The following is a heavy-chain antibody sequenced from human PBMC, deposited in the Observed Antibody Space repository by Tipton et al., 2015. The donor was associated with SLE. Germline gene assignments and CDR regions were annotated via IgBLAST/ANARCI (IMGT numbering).Heavy chain of an antibody. D-gene: IGHD6-13*01. CDR3: ARALTSSWYLDI. Sequence: SLRLSCAASGFTFSSYAMHWVRQAPGKGLEWVAVISYDESNKYYADSVKGRFTISRDNSKNTLYLQMNSLRAEDTAVYYCARALTSSWYLDIWGQGTMVTVSS. CDR2: ISYDESNK. CDR1: GFTFSSYA. J-gene: IGHJ3*02. V-gene: IGHV3-30-3*01.